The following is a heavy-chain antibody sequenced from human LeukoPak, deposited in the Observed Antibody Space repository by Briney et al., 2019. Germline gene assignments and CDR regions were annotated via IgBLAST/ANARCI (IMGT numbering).Heavy chain of an antibody. CDR3: ARGRMGYDILTGYSPFDF. CDR1: GFTFDDYG. V-gene: IGHV3-20*04. D-gene: IGHD3-9*01. J-gene: IGHJ4*02. Sequence: PGGSLGLSCAASGFTFDDYGMSWVRQAPGKGLEWVSGINWNGGSTGYADSVKGRFTISRDNVKNSLHLQMNSLRVEDTALYYCARGRMGYDILTGYSPFDFWGQGTLVTVSS. CDR2: INWNGGST.